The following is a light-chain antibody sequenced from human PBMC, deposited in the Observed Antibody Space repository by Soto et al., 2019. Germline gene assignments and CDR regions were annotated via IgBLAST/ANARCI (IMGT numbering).Light chain of an antibody. Sequence: DIQMTQSPSSLSASVGDRVTITCRASQSISSQLNWYQQKPGKAPKVLIYAASSLQSGVPSRFSGSGSGTDFTLTISSLQPEDFATYYCQQSFSTATFGPGTKVGIK. CDR2: AAS. V-gene: IGKV1-39*01. CDR3: QQSFSTAT. J-gene: IGKJ3*01. CDR1: QSISSQ.